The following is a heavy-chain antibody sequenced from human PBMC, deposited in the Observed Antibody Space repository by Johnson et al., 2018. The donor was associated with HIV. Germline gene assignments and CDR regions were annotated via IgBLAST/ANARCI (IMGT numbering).Heavy chain of an antibody. CDR1: GFTFSNYA. J-gene: IGHJ3*01. D-gene: IGHD6-19*01. CDR2: VSYEGSNK. Sequence: QMLLVESGGGLVQPGRSLRLSCAASGFTFSNYAMYWVRQAPGKGLEWVAGVSYEGSNKYFADTVQGRFIISRDNSKSTLYLQLNSLRAEDTAVYFCATFGYTSGWIVTDDAFDVWGHGTLVTVSS. V-gene: IGHV3-30-3*01. CDR3: ATFGYTSGWIVTDDAFDV.